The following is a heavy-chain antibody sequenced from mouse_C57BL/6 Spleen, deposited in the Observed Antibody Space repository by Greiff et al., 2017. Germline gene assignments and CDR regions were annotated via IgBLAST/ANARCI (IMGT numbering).Heavy chain of an antibody. D-gene: IGHD1-1*01. J-gene: IGHJ4*01. V-gene: IGHV1-20*01. CDR2: INPYNGDT. CDR3: ALSYYYGSSSFYAMDY. Sequence: VQLKQSGPELVKPGDSVKISCKASGYSFTGYFMNWVMQSHGKSLEWIGRINPYNGDTFYNQKFKGKATLTVDKSSSTAHMELRSLTSEDSAVYYCALSYYYGSSSFYAMDYWGQGTSVTVSS. CDR1: GYSFTGYF.